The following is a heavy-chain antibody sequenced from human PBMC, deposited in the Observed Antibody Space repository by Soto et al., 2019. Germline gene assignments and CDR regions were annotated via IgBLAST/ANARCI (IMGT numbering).Heavy chain of an antibody. CDR3: ARGARGRSPGTGAH. V-gene: IGHV3-74*01. J-gene: IGHJ4*02. Sequence: PGGTLRLSCAVSGCTPSAHWMPWVRQVPGKGLTWVSRVSDDGSTTTYADSVKGRFIISTDNAKNTLYLEMNTCRADDSGLYYCARGARGRSPGTGAHWGRGTLVAVSS. D-gene: IGHD3-10*01. CDR2: VSDDGSTT. CDR1: GCTPSAHW.